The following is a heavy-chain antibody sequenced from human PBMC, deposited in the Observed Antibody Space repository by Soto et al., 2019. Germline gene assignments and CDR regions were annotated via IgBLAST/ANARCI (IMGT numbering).Heavy chain of an antibody. Sequence: QVQLQESGPGLVKPSETLSLTCTVSGGSISSYYWSWFRQPPGKGLEWIGYKSYSGSSNYNPSLRSRVTLSVETSEKQFSLKLSSVTAADTAVYYCARGGGGSYWYFDLWGRGTLVTVSS. J-gene: IGHJ2*01. D-gene: IGHD2-15*01. CDR2: KSYSGSS. CDR3: ARGGGGSYWYFDL. V-gene: IGHV4-59*01. CDR1: GGSISSYY.